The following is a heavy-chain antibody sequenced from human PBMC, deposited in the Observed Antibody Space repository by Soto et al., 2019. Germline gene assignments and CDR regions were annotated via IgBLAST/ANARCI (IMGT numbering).Heavy chain of an antibody. J-gene: IGHJ4*02. CDR3: ARGWGRIIYC. CDR2: INHSGST. V-gene: IGHV4-34*01. CDR1: GGSFSGYY. D-gene: IGHD7-27*01. Sequence: QVQLQQWGAGLLKPSETLSLTCAVYGGSFSGYYWNWIRQPPGKGLEWIGEINHSGSTNYNPSLTRRVTLSVHSSKSQLSLTLSSVTAAATPVYYFARGWGRIIYCWGQGTLVTVSP.